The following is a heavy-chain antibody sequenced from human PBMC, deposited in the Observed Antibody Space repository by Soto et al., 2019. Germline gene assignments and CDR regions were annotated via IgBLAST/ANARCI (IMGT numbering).Heavy chain of an antibody. V-gene: IGHV3-23*01. CDR1: GFTFSSYA. D-gene: IGHD3-9*01. CDR2: ISGSGGST. CDR3: GKDLTRSYYDIFTVQV. Sequence: GGSLRLSCAASGFTFSSYAMSWVRQAPGKGLEWVSAISGSGGSTYYADSVKGRFTISRDNSKNTLYLQMNSLRAEDTAVYYWGKDLTRSYYDIFTVQVWARGTTVTVSS. J-gene: IGHJ6*02.